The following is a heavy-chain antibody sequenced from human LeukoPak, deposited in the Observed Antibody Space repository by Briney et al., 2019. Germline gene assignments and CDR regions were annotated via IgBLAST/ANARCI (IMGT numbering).Heavy chain of an antibody. J-gene: IGHJ3*02. CDR1: GFIFNDYD. V-gene: IGHV3-48*02. CDR2: SSNSGRTI. CDR3: ARVWYTSNWYGPPPDGFDM. D-gene: IGHD6-13*01. Sequence: GGSLRPSCAVSGFIFNDYDMTWVRQAPGKGLEWVSYSSNSGRTIYYADSVKGRFTISRDNAKNSLYLQMTSLRDEDTAVYYCARVWYTSNWYGPPPDGFDMWGQGTMVTVSS.